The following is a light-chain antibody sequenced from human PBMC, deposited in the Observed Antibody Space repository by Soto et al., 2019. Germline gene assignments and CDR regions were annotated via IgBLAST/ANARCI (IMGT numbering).Light chain of an antibody. J-gene: IGLJ1*01. CDR1: SSDVGDYNY. V-gene: IGLV2-14*01. CDR2: EVS. CDR3: TSYTSISTYV. Sequence: QSALTQPASVSGSPGQSITISCTGTSSDVGDYNYVSWDQQHPGKAPKLMIFEVSNRPSGVSNRFSGSKSGNTASLTISGLQAEDEADYFCTSYTSISTYVFATGTKLTVL.